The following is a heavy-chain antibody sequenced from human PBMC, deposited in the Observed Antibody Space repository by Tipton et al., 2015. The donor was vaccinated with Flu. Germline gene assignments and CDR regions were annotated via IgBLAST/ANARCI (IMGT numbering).Heavy chain of an antibody. Sequence: PASGFTFNNYVMYWVRQAPGKGLEWVAVISYDGSNKYYTDSVKGRFTSSRDDSKNTLYLQMSSLRPEDTAVYYCARDYTYGTNWHSVQCFALWGQGTLVTVSS. J-gene: IGHJ4*02. CDR1: GFTFNNYV. CDR3: ARDYTYGTNWHSVQCFAL. CDR2: ISYDGSNK. V-gene: IGHV3-30-3*01. D-gene: IGHD4/OR15-4a*01.